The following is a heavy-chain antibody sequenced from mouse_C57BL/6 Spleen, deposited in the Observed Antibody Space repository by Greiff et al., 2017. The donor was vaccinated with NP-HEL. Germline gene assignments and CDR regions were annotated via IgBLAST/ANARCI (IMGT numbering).Heavy chain of an antibody. D-gene: IGHD1-1*01. J-gene: IGHJ2*01. CDR3: ARPSNYYGFDY. V-gene: IGHV5-9*01. CDR1: GFTFSSYT. Sequence: EVQRVESGGGLVKPGGSLKLSCAASGFTFSSYTMSWVRQTPEKRLEWVATISGGGGNTYYPDSVKGRFTISRDNAKNTLYLQMSSLRSEDTALYYCARPSNYYGFDYWGQGTTLTVSS. CDR2: ISGGGGNT.